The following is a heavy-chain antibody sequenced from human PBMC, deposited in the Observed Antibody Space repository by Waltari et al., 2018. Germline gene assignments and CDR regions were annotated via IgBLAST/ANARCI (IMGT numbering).Heavy chain of an antibody. Sequence: QVQLVESGGGVVQPGRSLRLSCAASGFTFSGYAMHWVRQAPGKGLEWVAVISYDGSNKYYADSVKGRFTISRDNSKNTLYLQMNSLRAEDTAVYYCAGGGYSYGFDYWGQGTLVTVSS. CDR1: GFTFSGYA. J-gene: IGHJ4*02. D-gene: IGHD5-18*01. V-gene: IGHV3-30-3*01. CDR2: ISYDGSNK. CDR3: AGGGYSYGFDY.